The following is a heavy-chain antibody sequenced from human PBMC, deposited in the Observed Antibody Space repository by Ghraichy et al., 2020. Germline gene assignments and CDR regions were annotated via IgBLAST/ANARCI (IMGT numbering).Heavy chain of an antibody. V-gene: IGHV4-39*01. D-gene: IGHD3-22*01. J-gene: IGHJ4*02. CDR2: IYYSGST. Sequence: GSLRLSCTVSGGSISSSSYYWGWIRQPPGKGLEWIGSIYYSGSTYYNPSLKSRVTISVDTSKNRFSLKLSSVTAADTAVYYCARHFYDSSGYYYPYFDYWGQGTLVTVSS. CDR1: GGSISSSSYY. CDR3: ARHFYDSSGYYYPYFDY.